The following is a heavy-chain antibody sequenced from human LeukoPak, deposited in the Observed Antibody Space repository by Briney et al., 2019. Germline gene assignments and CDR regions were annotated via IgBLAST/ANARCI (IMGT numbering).Heavy chain of an antibody. V-gene: IGHV3-30*03. CDR3: ARDGRNYGGNSLVY. Sequence: GRSLRLSCAASGFTFSSYGMHWVRQAPGKGLEWVAVISYDGSNKYYADSVKGRFTISRDNSKNTLYLQMNSLRAEDTAVYYCARDGRNYGGNSLVYWGQGTLVTVSS. CDR1: GFTFSSYG. D-gene: IGHD4-23*01. J-gene: IGHJ4*02. CDR2: ISYDGSNK.